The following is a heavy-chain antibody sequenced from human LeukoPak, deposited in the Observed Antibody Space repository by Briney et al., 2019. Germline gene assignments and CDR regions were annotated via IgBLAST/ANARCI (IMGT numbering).Heavy chain of an antibody. D-gene: IGHD3-10*01. V-gene: IGHV4-4*07. J-gene: IGHJ4*02. CDR3: ARKGGSYTADYYFDF. CDR1: GGSISSYY. Sequence: SETPSLTCTSAGGSISSYYWWWLRQPAGKGLEWIGRILTSGRISYNPSLKSRVTLSVDTSKNTFYLKLSSVTSADTAVYYCARKGGSYTADYYFDFWGKGSLDSVAS. CDR2: ILTSGRI.